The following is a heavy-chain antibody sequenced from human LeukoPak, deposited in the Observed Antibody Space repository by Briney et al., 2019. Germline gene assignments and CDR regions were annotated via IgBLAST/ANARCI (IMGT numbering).Heavy chain of an antibody. J-gene: IGHJ3*02. CDR2: IIPILGIA. D-gene: IGHD3-16*01. CDR1: GGTFSSYA. V-gene: IGHV1-69*04. Sequence: ASVKVSCKASGGTFSSYAISWVRQAPGQGLEWMGRIIPILGIANYAQKFQGRVTITADKSTSTAYMELSSLRSEDTAVYYCASQGGQLGDAFDIWGQGTMVTVSS. CDR3: ASQGGQLGDAFDI.